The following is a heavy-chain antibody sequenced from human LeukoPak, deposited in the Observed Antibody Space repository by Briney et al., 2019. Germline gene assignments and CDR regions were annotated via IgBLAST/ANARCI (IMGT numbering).Heavy chain of an antibody. CDR3: ARVGDHFHWYLDL. CDR2: IRYDGSNK. D-gene: IGHD3-10*01. CDR1: GFTFSNYG. V-gene: IGHV3-30*02. J-gene: IGHJ2*01. Sequence: GGSLRLSCAASGFTFSNYGMHWVRQAPGKGLAWVAFIRYDGSNKYYADSVKGRFTISRDNSKNMLFLHMNSLRAEDTAVYYCARVGDHFHWYLDLWGRGKLVTVSA.